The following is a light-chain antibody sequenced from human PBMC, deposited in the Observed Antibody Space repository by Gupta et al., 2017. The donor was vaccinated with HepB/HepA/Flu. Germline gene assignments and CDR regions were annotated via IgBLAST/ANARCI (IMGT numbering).Light chain of an antibody. Sequence: EVVMTQSPATLSVSPRERATLSCRASQNINSNLAWYQQKLGQAPRLLIYGASTRATGIPVRFSASGSGTEFTLTISSLQSEDFAVYYCQQYNNWPPLTFGGGTKVEIK. CDR2: GAS. J-gene: IGKJ4*01. V-gene: IGKV3-15*01. CDR3: QQYNNWPPLT. CDR1: QNINSN.